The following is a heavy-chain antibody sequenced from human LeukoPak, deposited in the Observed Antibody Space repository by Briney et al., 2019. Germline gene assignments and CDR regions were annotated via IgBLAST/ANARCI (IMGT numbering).Heavy chain of an antibody. V-gene: IGHV1-46*01. CDR3: ARDLRYSNGYYYGMDV. CDR1: GYTFTSYY. CDR2: INPSGGST. J-gene: IGHJ6*02. D-gene: IGHD5-18*01. Sequence: ASVKVSCKASGYTFTSYYMHWVRQAPGQGLEWMGIINPSGGSTSYAQKFQGRVTMTRDTSTSTVYMELSSLRSEDTAVYYCARDLRYSNGYYYGMDVWGQGTTVTVSS.